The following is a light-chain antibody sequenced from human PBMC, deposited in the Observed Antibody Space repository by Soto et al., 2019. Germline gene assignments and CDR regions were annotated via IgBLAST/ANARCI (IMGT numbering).Light chain of an antibody. CDR2: EVS. CDR1: SSDVGGYNY. J-gene: IGLJ2*01. CDR3: GTWDSSLSTVV. V-gene: IGLV2-14*01. Sequence: QSALTQPASVSGSPGQSITISCTGTSSDVGGYNYVSWYQQHPGKAPKLMIYEVSNRPSGVSNRFSGSKSGNTASLGITGLQTGDEADYYCGTWDSSLSTVVIGGGTKLTVL.